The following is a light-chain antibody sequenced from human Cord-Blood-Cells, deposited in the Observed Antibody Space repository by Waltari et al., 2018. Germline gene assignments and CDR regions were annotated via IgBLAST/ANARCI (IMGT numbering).Light chain of an antibody. Sequence: EMLWHQPQAPLSLSPGEEATLSCRASQSVSSYLAWYQQKPGQAPRLLIYDASNRATGIPARFSGSGSGTDFTLTISSLEPEDFAVYYCQQRSNWTFGQGTKVEIK. J-gene: IGKJ1*01. CDR3: QQRSNWT. CDR2: DAS. CDR1: QSVSSY. V-gene: IGKV3-11*01.